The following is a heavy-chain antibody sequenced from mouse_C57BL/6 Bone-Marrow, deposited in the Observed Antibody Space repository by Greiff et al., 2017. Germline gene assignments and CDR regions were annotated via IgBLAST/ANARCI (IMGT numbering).Heavy chain of an antibody. CDR1: GYTFTSYW. D-gene: IGHD1-1*01. CDR3: ARYNYGSTHMDY. Sequence: QVQLQQPGAELVMPGASVKLSCKASGYTFTSYWMHWVKQRPGQGLEWIGEIDPSDSYTNYNQKFKGKSTLTVDKSSSTAYMQLSSLTAEDSAVYYCARYNYGSTHMDYWGQGTSGTVSS. CDR2: IDPSDSYT. J-gene: IGHJ4*01. V-gene: IGHV1-69*01.